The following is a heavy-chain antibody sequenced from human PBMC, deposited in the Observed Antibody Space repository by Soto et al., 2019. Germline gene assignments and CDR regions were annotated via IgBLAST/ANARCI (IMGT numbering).Heavy chain of an antibody. CDR3: VREMPFEDTAMVSSDYYYGMDV. CDR2: INAKSGGT. Sequence: GASVKVSCKASGYTITAHLLHWVRQAPGQGLEWMGWINAKSGGTDYAQKFQDRVTMSRDTSINTAYMQLSRLRSDDTAVYYCVREMPFEDTAMVSSDYYYGMDVWGQGTTVTVSS. CDR1: GYTITAHL. D-gene: IGHD5-18*01. V-gene: IGHV1-2*02. J-gene: IGHJ6*02.